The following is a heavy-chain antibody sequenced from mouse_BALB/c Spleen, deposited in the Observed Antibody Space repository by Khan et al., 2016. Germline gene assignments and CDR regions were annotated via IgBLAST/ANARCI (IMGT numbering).Heavy chain of an antibody. D-gene: IGHD1-1*01. CDR2: ISYSGST. V-gene: IGHV3-2*02. CDR3: SRRPDGSSYWYFDV. Sequence: EVQLQESGPGLVKPSQSLSLTCTVTGYSITSDYAWNWIRQFPGNKLEWMVYISYSGSTSYNPSLKSRISVTRDTSNNQFFLYLNSVTTEDTATCYGSRRPDGSSYWYFDVWGAGTTVTVSS. CDR1: GYSITSDYA. J-gene: IGHJ1*01.